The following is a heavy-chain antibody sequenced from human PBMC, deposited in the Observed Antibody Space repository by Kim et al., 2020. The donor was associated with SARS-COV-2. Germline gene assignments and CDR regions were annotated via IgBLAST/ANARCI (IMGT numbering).Heavy chain of an antibody. CDR3: ATSGSSSWYGPYYYYGMDV. J-gene: IGHJ6*02. CDR2: IYYSGST. Sequence: SETLSLTCTVSGGSISSGGYYWSWIRQHPGKGLEWIGYIYYSGSTYYNPSLKSRVTISVDTSKNQFSLKLSSVTAADTAVYYCATSGSSSWYGPYYYYGMDVWGQGTTVTVSS. V-gene: IGHV4-31*03. CDR1: GGSISSGGYY. D-gene: IGHD6-13*01.